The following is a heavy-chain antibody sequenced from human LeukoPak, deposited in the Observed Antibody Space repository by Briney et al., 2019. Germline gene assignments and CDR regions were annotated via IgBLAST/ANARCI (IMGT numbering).Heavy chain of an antibody. D-gene: IGHD5-18*01. CDR2: ISSNGGST. V-gene: IGHV3-64*01. CDR3: ARGPWIQLWSPIDY. CDR1: GFTFSSYA. J-gene: IGHJ4*02. Sequence: GGSLKLSCAASGFTFSSYAMHWVRQAPGKGLEYVSGISSNGGSTYYANSVKGRFTISRDNSKNTLYLQMGSLRPEDMAVYYCARGPWIQLWSPIDYWGQGTLVTVSS.